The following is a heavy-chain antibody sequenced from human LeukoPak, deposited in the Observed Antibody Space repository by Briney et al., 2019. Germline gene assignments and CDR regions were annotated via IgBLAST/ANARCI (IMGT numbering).Heavy chain of an antibody. CDR3: AKGTEIVGTAPLGS. CDR1: GFTFDDYA. D-gene: IGHD5-12*01. Sequence: PGGSLRLSCAASGFTFDDYAMHWVRQVPGKGLEWVSGISWNSGTIGYGDSVKGRFSISRDNAKNSLHLQMNSLRPDDTALYYCAKGTEIVGTAPLGSWGQGTLVTVSS. J-gene: IGHJ4*02. V-gene: IGHV3-9*01. CDR2: ISWNSGTI.